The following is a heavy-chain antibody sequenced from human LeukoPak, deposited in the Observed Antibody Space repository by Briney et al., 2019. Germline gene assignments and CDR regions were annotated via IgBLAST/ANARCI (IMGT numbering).Heavy chain of an antibody. V-gene: IGHV1-2*02. CDR3: ARGTMHLDY. D-gene: IGHD5-24*01. CDR2: INPYSGDT. CDR1: GYSFTGYY. Sequence: ASVKVSCKTSGYSFTGYYLHWVRQAPGQGLEWMGWINPYSGDTIYAQKFQGRVTTTRDTSISTLYLELSRLTSDDTAVYFCARGTMHLDYWGQGTLVTVSS. J-gene: IGHJ4*02.